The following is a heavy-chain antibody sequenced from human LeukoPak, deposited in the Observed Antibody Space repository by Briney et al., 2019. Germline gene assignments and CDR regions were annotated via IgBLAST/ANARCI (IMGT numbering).Heavy chain of an antibody. V-gene: IGHV4-31*03. CDR1: GGSISDAAYY. CDR3: ARAYGYSSSWYPDAFDI. Sequence: PSQTLSLTCTVSGGSISDAAYYWSWIRQHPGEGLEWIGYIYYSGSTSYNPSLKSRVTISVDTSKNQFSLKLSSVTAADTAVYYCARAYGYSSSWYPDAFDIWGQGTMVTVSS. D-gene: IGHD6-13*01. CDR2: IYYSGST. J-gene: IGHJ3*02.